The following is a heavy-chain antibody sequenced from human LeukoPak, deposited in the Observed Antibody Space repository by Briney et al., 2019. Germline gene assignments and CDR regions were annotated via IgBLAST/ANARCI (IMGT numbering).Heavy chain of an antibody. J-gene: IGHJ4*02. Sequence: AETLSLTCTVSGGSISSYYWSWIRQPPGKGLEWIGYIYYSGSTNYNPSLKSRVTIPVDTSKNQFSLKLSSVTAADTAAYYCARQLNYYDSSGFDYWGQGTLVTVSS. CDR2: IYYSGST. V-gene: IGHV4-59*08. CDR1: GGSISSYY. D-gene: IGHD3-22*01. CDR3: ARQLNYYDSSGFDY.